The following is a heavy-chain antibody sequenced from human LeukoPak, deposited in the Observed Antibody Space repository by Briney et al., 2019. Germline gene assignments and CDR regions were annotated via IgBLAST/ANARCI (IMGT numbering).Heavy chain of an antibody. CDR1: GFTFSGYG. CDR2: ISYDGSNK. J-gene: IGHJ4*02. D-gene: IGHD2-2*01. CDR3: ARRYCSSTSCYPDY. V-gene: IGHV3-30*03. Sequence: GGSLRLSCAASGFTFSGYGMHWVRQAPGKGPEWVAVISYDGSNKYYADSVKGRFTISRDNSKNTLYLQMNSLRAEDTAVYYCARRYCSSTSCYPDYWGQGTLVTVSS.